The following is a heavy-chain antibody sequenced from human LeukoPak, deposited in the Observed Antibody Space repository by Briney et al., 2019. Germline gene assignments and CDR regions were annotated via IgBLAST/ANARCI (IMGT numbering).Heavy chain of an antibody. V-gene: IGHV1-24*01. Sequence: ASVKLSCKVSGYIFTELSMHWVRQSPGQGLEWMGGSDPENGKTVYAQNFQSRVTMTKDTSTDTAYMELTRLTSDDTAIYYCAIDTVYYDPPTYWGQGTLASVSS. D-gene: IGHD3-16*01. CDR3: AIDTVYYDPPTY. CDR2: SDPENGKT. J-gene: IGHJ4*01. CDR1: GYIFTELS.